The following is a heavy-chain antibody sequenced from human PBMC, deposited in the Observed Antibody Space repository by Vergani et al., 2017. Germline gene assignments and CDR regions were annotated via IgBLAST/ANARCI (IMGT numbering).Heavy chain of an antibody. CDR1: GGSISSYY. J-gene: IGHJ6*02. CDR3: ARGLLRYFDGVGVDRMDV. Sequence: QVQLQESGPGLVKPSETLSLTCTVSGGSISSYYWSWIRQPPGKGLEWIGYIYYSGSTNYNPSLKSRVTISVDTSKNQFSLKLSSVTAADTAVYYCARGLLRYFDGVGVDRMDVWGQGTTVTVSS. CDR2: IYYSGST. D-gene: IGHD3-9*01. V-gene: IGHV4-59*01.